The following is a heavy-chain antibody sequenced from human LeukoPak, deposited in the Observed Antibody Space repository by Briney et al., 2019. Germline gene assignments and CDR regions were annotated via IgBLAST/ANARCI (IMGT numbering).Heavy chain of an antibody. Sequence: SETLSLTCTVSGGSVSSGSYYWSWIRQPPGKGLEWIGYIYYSGSTNYNPSLKSRVTISVDTSKNQFSLKLSSVTAADTAVYYCARGGVVPAARSLGFPANYDILTGYHNEDFDYWGQGTLVTVSS. CDR3: ARGGVVPAARSLGFPANYDILTGYHNEDFDY. V-gene: IGHV4-61*01. J-gene: IGHJ4*02. CDR1: GGSVSSGSYY. CDR2: IYYSGST. D-gene: IGHD3-9*01.